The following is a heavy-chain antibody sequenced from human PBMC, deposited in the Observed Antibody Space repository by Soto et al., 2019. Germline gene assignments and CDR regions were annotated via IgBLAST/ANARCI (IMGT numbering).Heavy chain of an antibody. CDR1: GFTFSSYA. Sequence: QVQLVESGGGVVQPGRSLRLSCAASGFTFSSYAMHWVRQAPGKGLEWVAVISYDGSNKYYADSVKGRFPISRDNSKNTLYLQMNSLRAEDTAVYYCARDNLIAVAGAFDYWGQGTLVTVSS. CDR3: ARDNLIAVAGAFDY. V-gene: IGHV3-30-3*01. J-gene: IGHJ4*02. D-gene: IGHD6-19*01. CDR2: ISYDGSNK.